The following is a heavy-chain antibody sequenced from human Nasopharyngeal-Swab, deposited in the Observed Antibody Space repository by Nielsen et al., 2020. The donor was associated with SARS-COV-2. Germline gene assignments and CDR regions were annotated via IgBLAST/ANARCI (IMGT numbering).Heavy chain of an antibody. CDR3: AKGDTAMVTSMQQWLAMGGLIDY. D-gene: IGHD5-18*01. CDR2: ISWNSGSI. CDR1: GFTFDDYA. J-gene: IGHJ4*02. V-gene: IGHV3-9*01. Sequence: SLKISCAASGFTFDDYAMHWVRQAPGKGLEWVSGISWNSGSIGYADSVKGRFTISRDNAKNSLYLQMNSLRAEDTALYYCAKGDTAMVTSMQQWLAMGGLIDYWGQGTLVTVSS.